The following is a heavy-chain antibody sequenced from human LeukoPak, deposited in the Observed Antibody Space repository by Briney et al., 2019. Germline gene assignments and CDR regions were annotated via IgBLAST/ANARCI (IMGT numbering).Heavy chain of an antibody. CDR2: IYYSGST. CDR1: GGSISSGGSC. V-gene: IGHV4-31*03. Sequence: SQTLSLTCTVSGGSISSGGSCWSWIRQHPGKGLGWLGYIYYSGSTYYNPSLKSRVTISVDTSKNQFSLKLSSVTAADTVVYYCARAVGSWYYFDYWGQGTLVSVSS. CDR3: ARAVGSWYYFDY. J-gene: IGHJ4*02. D-gene: IGHD6-13*01.